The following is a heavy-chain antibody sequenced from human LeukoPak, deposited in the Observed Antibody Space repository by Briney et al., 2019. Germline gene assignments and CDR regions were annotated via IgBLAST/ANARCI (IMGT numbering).Heavy chain of an antibody. CDR3: ARGIRSPRIAVAGTSVNY. Sequence: ASVKVSCKASGYTFTSYYMHWVRQAPGQGLEWMGWINPNSGGTNYAQKFQGRVTMTRDTSISTAYMELSRLRSDDTAVYYCARGIRSPRIAVAGTSVNYWGQGTLVTVSS. CDR2: INPNSGGT. D-gene: IGHD6-19*01. V-gene: IGHV1-2*02. J-gene: IGHJ4*02. CDR1: GYTFTSYY.